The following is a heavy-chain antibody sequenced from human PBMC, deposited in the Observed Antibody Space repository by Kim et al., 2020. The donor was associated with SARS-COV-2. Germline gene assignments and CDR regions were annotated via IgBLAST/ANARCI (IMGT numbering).Heavy chain of an antibody. Sequence: YERDSVEHRFTTTRDNAKNELYLLMNSLRAEDTAVYYCARVFSGYDIRDYWGQGTLVTVSS. V-gene: IGHV3-11*04. CDR3: ARVFSGYDIRDY. J-gene: IGHJ4*02. D-gene: IGHD5-12*01.